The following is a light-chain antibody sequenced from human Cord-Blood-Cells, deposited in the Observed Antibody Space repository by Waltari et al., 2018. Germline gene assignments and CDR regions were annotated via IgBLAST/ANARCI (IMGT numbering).Light chain of an antibody. CDR2: EGS. Sequence: QSALTQPASVSGSPGQSITISCTGTSSDVGSYNLVSWYQQHPGKAPKLMNYEGSKRPSGVSISFSGSKSGNTGSLTISGLQAEDEADYYCCSYAGSSAWVFGGGTKLTVL. V-gene: IGLV2-23*01. J-gene: IGLJ3*02. CDR1: SSDVGSYNL. CDR3: CSYAGSSAWV.